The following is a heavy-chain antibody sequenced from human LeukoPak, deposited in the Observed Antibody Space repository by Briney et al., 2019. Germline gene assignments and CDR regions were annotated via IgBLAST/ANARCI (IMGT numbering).Heavy chain of an antibody. D-gene: IGHD3-16*02. J-gene: IGHJ6*02. CDR1: GFSFTTYS. CDR3: ARDRVGVRYHYGMDV. CDR2: ISSSSTTI. Sequence: GGPLSPPCPAPGFSFTTYSINWVRQAPGKGLGGVSYISSSSTTIYYADSVKGRFTISRDNAKNSVSLQINSLRAEDTAVYYCARDRVGVRYHYGMDVWGQGTTVTVSS. V-gene: IGHV3-48*04.